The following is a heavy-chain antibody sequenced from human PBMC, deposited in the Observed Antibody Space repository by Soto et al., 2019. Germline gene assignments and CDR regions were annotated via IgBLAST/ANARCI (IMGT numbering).Heavy chain of an antibody. V-gene: IGHV4-61*01. CDR1: GASVSSGSFY. D-gene: IGHD6-19*01. Sequence: SETLSLTCSVSGASVSSGSFYWSWIRQPPGKGLEWIGFIYNNETFNYNPSLKSRVTLSVDTSKHQFSLKLSSVTAADTAVYYCARVPLRYSSSHNFDSWGQGALVTVSS. CDR2: IYNNETF. CDR3: ARVPLRYSSSHNFDS. J-gene: IGHJ4*02.